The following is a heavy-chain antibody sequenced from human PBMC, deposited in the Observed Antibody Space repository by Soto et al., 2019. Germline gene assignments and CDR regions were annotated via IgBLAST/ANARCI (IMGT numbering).Heavy chain of an antibody. CDR2: IYYSGST. D-gene: IGHD5-18*01. CDR3: ASHSYGSFGWFDP. Sequence: SSETLSLTCTVSGGSISSSSYYWGWIRQPPGKGLEWIGSIYYSGSTYYNPSLKSRVTISVDTSKNQFSLKLSSVTAADTAVYYCASHSYGSFGWFDPWGQGTLVTVSS. CDR1: GGSISSSSYY. V-gene: IGHV4-39*01. J-gene: IGHJ5*02.